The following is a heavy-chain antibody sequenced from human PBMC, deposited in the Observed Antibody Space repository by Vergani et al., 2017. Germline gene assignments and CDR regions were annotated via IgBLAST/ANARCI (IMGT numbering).Heavy chain of an antibody. CDR3: ARGRFEYPTPYYYCGMDV. Sequence: QVQLQESGPGLVKPSETLSLTCTVSGGSISSYYWSWIRQSPGKGLEWIGYIYDSDSTNYNPSLKSRVTISVDRSKNQFSLKLISVTAADMAVYYCARGRFEYPTPYYYCGMDVWGQGTTVTVSS. CDR2: IYDSDST. D-gene: IGHD6-6*01. CDR1: GGSISSYY. J-gene: IGHJ6*02. V-gene: IGHV4-59*01.